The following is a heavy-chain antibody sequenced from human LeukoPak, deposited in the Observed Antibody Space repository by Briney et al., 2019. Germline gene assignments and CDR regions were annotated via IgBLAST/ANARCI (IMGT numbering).Heavy chain of an antibody. Sequence: ASVTVSCKASGYTFTSYQINWVRQATGQGLEWMGWMNPDNGNTGFAQNFQGRVTMTRNISISTAYMALSGLRSGDTAVYYCARGHVLVPAATDYWGQGTLVTVSS. CDR3: ARGHVLVPAATDY. CDR2: MNPDNGNT. V-gene: IGHV1-8*01. D-gene: IGHD2-2*01. J-gene: IGHJ4*02. CDR1: GYTFTSYQ.